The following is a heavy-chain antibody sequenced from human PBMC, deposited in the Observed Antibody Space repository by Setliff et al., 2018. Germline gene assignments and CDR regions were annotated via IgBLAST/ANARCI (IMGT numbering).Heavy chain of an antibody. CDR1: GFSFNNYY. J-gene: IGHJ4*02. Sequence: ETLSLSCAASGFSFNNYYMTWVRQAPGKGLEWISGISRDTDYTYYAESVKGRFTIFRDNAKNSVYLQMNRLRAEDTTVYYCARISRLYTSSWDDYWGRGTLVTVSS. CDR3: ARISRLYTSSWDDY. V-gene: IGHV3-21*01. CDR2: ISRDTDYT. D-gene: IGHD6-13*01.